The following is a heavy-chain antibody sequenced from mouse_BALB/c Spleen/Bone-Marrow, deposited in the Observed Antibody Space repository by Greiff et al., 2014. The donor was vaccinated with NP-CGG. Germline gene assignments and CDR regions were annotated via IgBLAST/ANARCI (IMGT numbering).Heavy chain of an antibody. D-gene: IGHD4-1*01. CDR1: GYAFTNYL. V-gene: IGHV1-54*01. J-gene: IGHJ4*01. Sequence: QVQLKESGADLVRPGTSVKVSCKASGYAFTNYLIEWVKQRPGQGLEWIGVINPGSGATSYNEKFKGKATLTADKSSSTAYMQLSSLTSDDSAVYFCARKLGPSYAMDYWGQGTSVTVSS. CDR2: INPGSGAT. CDR3: ARKLGPSYAMDY.